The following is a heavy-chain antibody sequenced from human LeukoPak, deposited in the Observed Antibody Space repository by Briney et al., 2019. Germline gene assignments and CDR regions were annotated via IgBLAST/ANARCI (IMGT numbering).Heavy chain of an antibody. J-gene: IGHJ4*02. CDR3: ARVIDVAAAGYFDS. D-gene: IGHD6-13*01. CDR2: IFRIGST. CDR1: GFSITTGYY. Sequence: SETLSLTCTVSGFSITTGYYWAWIRQPPGKGLEWIGTIFRIGSTYYNPSLKSRVTISVDTSENQFSLKLSSVTAADMALYYCARVIDVAAAGYFDSWGQGTQVTVSS. V-gene: IGHV4-38-2*02.